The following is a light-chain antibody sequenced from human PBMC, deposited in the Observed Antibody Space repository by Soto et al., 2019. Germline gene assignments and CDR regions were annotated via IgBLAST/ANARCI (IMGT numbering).Light chain of an antibody. CDR2: AAS. CDR3: QQSYSTPWT. Sequence: DIQMTQSPSSLSASVGDRVTITCRASLGISSYLNWYQQKPGKAPKLLIYAASSLQSGVPSRFTGSGSGTDFTLTISSLQPEDFATYSCQQSYSTPWTFGLGTKVEIK. J-gene: IGKJ1*01. V-gene: IGKV1-39*01. CDR1: LGISSY.